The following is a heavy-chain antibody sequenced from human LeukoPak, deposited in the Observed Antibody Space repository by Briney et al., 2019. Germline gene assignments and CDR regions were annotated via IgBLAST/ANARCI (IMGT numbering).Heavy chain of an antibody. D-gene: IGHD3-3*01. CDR3: ARGGYDFVYYYYGMDV. CDR1: GYTFTDYY. J-gene: IGHJ6*02. V-gene: IGHV1-2*06. CDR2: INPNSGGT. Sequence: ASVKVSCTASGYTFTDYYMHWVRQAPGQGLEWMGRINPNSGGTNYAQKFQGRVTMTRDTSISTAHMELSRLRSDDTAVYYCARGGYDFVYYYYGMDVWGQGTTVTVSS.